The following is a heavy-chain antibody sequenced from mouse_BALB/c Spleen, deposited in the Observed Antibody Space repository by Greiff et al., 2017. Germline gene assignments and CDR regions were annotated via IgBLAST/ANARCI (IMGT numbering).Heavy chain of an antibody. D-gene: IGHD4-1*01. CDR3: ARSRGGTGTWIDY. J-gene: IGHJ3*01. V-gene: IGHV3-8*02. CDR1: GYSFTSGY. Sequence: EVQRVESGPSLVKPSQTLSLTCSVSGYSFTSGYLNWIRKFPGNKLECMGYISYSGSTYYNPSLKSRITITRDTSKNQYYMQLNSVTAEDTATYYCARSRGGTGTWIDYWGQGTLVTVSA. CDR2: ISYSGST.